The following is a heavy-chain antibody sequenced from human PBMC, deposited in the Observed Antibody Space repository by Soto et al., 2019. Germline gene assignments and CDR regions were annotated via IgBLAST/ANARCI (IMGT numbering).Heavy chain of an antibody. CDR3: ATWDGYDFDAFDI. D-gene: IGHD5-12*01. V-gene: IGHV1-24*01. Sequence: ASVKVSCKVSGYTLTELSMHWVRQAPGKGLEWMGGFDPEDGETIYAQKFQGRVTMTEDTSTDTAYMELSSLRSEDTAVYYCATWDGYDFDAFDIWGQGTMGTVSS. J-gene: IGHJ3*02. CDR1: GYTLTELS. CDR2: FDPEDGET.